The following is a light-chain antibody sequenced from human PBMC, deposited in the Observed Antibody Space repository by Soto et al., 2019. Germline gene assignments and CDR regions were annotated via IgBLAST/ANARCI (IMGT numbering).Light chain of an antibody. J-gene: IGLJ1*01. V-gene: IGLV2-14*01. CDR1: SSDVGDYNY. CDR3: QSYDSTLSARYV. CDR2: EVS. Sequence: QSVLAQPASVSASPGQSITISCTGTSSDVGDYNYVSWYQQHPGKAPKLMIYEVSYRPSGVSNRFSGSKSGTSASLAITGLQAEDEGDYYCQSYDSTLSARYVFGTGTKVTVL.